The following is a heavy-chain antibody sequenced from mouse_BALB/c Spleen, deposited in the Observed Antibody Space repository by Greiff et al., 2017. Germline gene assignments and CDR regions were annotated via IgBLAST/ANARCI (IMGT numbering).Heavy chain of an antibody. CDR2: ISSGGSYT. V-gene: IGHV5-6-4*01. Sequence: DVKLVESGGGLVKPGGSLKLSCAASGFTFSSYTMSWVRQTPEKRLEWVATISSGGSYTYYPDSVKGRFTISRDNAKNTLYLQMSSLKSEDTAMYYCTREGDGSYYYAMDYWGQGTSVTVSS. CDR3: TREGDGSYYYAMDY. D-gene: IGHD2-3*01. CDR1: GFTFSSYT. J-gene: IGHJ4*01.